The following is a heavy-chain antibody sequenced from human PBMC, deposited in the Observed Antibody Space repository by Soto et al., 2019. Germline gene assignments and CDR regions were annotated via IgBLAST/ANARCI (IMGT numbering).Heavy chain of an antibody. CDR3: ARGPYSGSYYY. CDR1: GGSISPYY. D-gene: IGHD1-26*01. CDR2: IYYSGST. Sequence: PSETLSLTCTVSGGSISPYYWTWIRQPPGKGLEWIGYIYYSGSTNYNPSLKSRVTISVDTSKNQFSLKLSSVTAADTAVYYCARGPYSGSYYYWGQGTLVTVSS. J-gene: IGHJ4*02. V-gene: IGHV4-59*01.